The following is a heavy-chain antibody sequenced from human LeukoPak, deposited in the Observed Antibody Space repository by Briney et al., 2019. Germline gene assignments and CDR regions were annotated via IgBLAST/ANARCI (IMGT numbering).Heavy chain of an antibody. CDR2: MNPNSGNT. CDR1: GYTFTSYD. Sequence: VSVKVSCKASGYTFTSYDINWVRQATGQGLEWMGWMNPNSGNTGYAQKFQGRVTMTRDTSISTAYMELSSLRSEDTAVYYCASYDSSGYYNFDYWGQGTLVTVSS. CDR3: ASYDSSGYYNFDY. D-gene: IGHD3-22*01. V-gene: IGHV1-8*01. J-gene: IGHJ4*02.